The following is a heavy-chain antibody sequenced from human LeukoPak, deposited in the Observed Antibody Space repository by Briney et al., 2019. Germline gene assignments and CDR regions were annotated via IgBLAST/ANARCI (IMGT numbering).Heavy chain of an antibody. CDR2: ISAYNGNT. V-gene: IGHV1-18*01. Sequence: GASVKVSCKASGYTFTSYGISWVRQAPGQGLEWMGCISAYNGNTNYAQKLQGRVTMTTDTSTSTAYMELRSLRSGDTAVYYCARGDSSSWYFSGQNNWFDPWGQGTLVTVSS. D-gene: IGHD6-13*01. CDR3: ARGDSSSWYFSGQNNWFDP. J-gene: IGHJ5*02. CDR1: GYTFTSYG.